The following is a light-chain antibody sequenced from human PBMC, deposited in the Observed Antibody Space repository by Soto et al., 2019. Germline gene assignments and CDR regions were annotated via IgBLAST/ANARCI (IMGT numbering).Light chain of an antibody. CDR3: QQYYSPPWT. CDR1: QSVLYSSNDKNC. V-gene: IGKV4-1*01. CDR2: WAS. J-gene: IGKJ1*01. Sequence: DIVMTQSPDSLAVSLGERATINCKSSQSVLYSSNDKNCLAWYQQKAGQPPRLLIYWASTRESGVPDRFSGSGSGTDFTLTISSLQAEDVAVYYCQQYYSPPWTFGQGTKVEIK.